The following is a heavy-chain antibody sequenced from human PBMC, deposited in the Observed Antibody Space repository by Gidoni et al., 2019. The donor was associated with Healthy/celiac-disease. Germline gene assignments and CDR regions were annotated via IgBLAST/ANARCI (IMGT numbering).Heavy chain of an antibody. CDR1: GFSLSTRGVG. J-gene: IGHJ4*02. CDR2: IYWDDDK. CDR3: AHMRLWFGELVPYFDY. D-gene: IGHD3-10*01. Sequence: QITLKESGPTLVKPTQTLTLTCTFSGFSLSTRGVGVGWIRQPPGKALEWLALIYWDDDKRYSPSLKSRLTITKDTSKNQVVLTMTNMDPVDTATYYCAHMRLWFGELVPYFDYWGQGTLVTVSS. V-gene: IGHV2-5*02.